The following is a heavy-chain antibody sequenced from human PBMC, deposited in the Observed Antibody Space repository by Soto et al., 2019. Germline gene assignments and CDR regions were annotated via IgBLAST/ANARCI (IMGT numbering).Heavy chain of an antibody. V-gene: IGHV3-33*01. Sequence: QVQLVESGGGVVQPGRSLRLSCAASGFTFSSYGMHWVRQAPGKGLEWVAVIWYDGSNKYYADSVKGRFTISRDNSKNTLYLQMNSLRAEDTAVYYCAREGADFWRGYWQRDYYYYMDVWGKGTTVTVSS. CDR3: AREGADFWRGYWQRDYYYYMDV. D-gene: IGHD3-3*01. J-gene: IGHJ6*03. CDR1: GFTFSSYG. CDR2: IWYDGSNK.